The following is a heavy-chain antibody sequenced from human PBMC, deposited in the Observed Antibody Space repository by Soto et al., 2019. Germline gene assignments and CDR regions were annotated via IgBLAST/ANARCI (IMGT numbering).Heavy chain of an antibody. CDR2: ISSSGSTI. CDR1: GFTFSDYY. Sequence: GGSLRLSCAASGFTFSDYYMSWIRQAPGKGLEWVSYISSSGSTIYYADSVKGRFTISRDNAKNSLYLQMNSLRAEDTAVYYCARVVWYYDFWSGSPTHDYWGQGTLVTVSS. CDR3: ARVVWYYDFWSGSPTHDY. J-gene: IGHJ4*02. V-gene: IGHV3-11*01. D-gene: IGHD3-3*01.